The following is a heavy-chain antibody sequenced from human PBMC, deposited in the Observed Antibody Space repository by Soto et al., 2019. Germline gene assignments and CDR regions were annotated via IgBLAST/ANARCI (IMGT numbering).Heavy chain of an antibody. D-gene: IGHD3-10*01. CDR3: ARDPWVRGAARGCDY. J-gene: IGHJ4*02. V-gene: IGHV3-33*01. CDR2: IWYDGSNK. CDR1: GFTFSSYG. Sequence: QVQLVESGGGVVQPGRSLRLSCAASGFTFSSYGMHWVRQAPGKGLEWVAVIWYDGSNKYYADSVKGRFTISRDNSKNTLYLQMNSLRAEDTAVYYCARDPWVRGAARGCDYWGQGTLVTVSS.